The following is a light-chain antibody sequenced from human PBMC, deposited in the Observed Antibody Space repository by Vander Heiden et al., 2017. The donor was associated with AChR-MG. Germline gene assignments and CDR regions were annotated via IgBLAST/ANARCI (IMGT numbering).Light chain of an antibody. V-gene: IGKV3-20*01. J-gene: IGKJ3*01. Sequence: EIVLTQSPGTLSLSPGERATLSCRASQYVSSNYLAWYQQKPGQAPRLLIYGTSTSGSGFGTDFTLTISRLEPEDFAVYYCQQYRSPIFTFGPGTKVDIK. CDR3: QQYRSPIFT. CDR1: QYVSSNY. CDR2: GTS.